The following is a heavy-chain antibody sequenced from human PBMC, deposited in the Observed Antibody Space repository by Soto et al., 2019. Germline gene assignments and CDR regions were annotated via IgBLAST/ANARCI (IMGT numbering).Heavy chain of an antibody. CDR1: GFTFSSYG. J-gene: IGHJ4*02. CDR3: AKELNWGLPNDY. D-gene: IGHD7-27*01. Sequence: QVQLVESGGGVVQPGRSLRLSCAASGFTFSSYGMHWVRQAPGKGLEGVAVISYDGSNKYYADSVKGRFTISRDNSKNTLYLQMNSLRAEDTAVYYCAKELNWGLPNDYWGQGTLVTVSS. CDR2: ISYDGSNK. V-gene: IGHV3-30*18.